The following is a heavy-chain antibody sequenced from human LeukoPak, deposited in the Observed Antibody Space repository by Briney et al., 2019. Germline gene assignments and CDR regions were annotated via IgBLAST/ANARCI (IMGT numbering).Heavy chain of an antibody. CDR1: GFSLTTGGLC. V-gene: IGHV2-70*11. CDR3: ARMWGYNWNYIDY. Sequence: RESGPALVKPTQTLTLTCTFSGFSLTTGGLCVTWVRQPPGKALEWLARIDSDDDKYYSTSLEARLTISKDTSKNQVVLTMTSMDPVDTATYYCARMWGYNWNYIDYWGQGSLVTVPS. CDR2: IDSDDDK. D-gene: IGHD1-20*01. J-gene: IGHJ4*02.